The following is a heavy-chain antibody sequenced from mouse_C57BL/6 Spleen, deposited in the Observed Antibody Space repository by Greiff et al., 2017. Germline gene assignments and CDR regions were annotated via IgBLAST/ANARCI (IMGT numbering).Heavy chain of an antibody. J-gene: IGHJ2*01. CDR1: GFTFSSYA. D-gene: IGHD2-5*01. V-gene: IGHV5-4*03. CDR3: ARGTYYSNYFDY. CDR2: ISDGGSYT. Sequence: DVKLVESGGGLVKPGGSLKLSCAASGFTFSSYAMSWVRQTPEKRLEWVATISDGGSYTYYPDNVKGRFTISRDNAKNNLYLQMSQLKSEDTAMYYCARGTYYSNYFDYWGQGTTLTVSS.